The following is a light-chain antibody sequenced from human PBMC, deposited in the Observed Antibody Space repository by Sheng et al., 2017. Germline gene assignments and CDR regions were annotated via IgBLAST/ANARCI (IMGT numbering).Light chain of an antibody. V-gene: IGKV3-20*01. Sequence: EIVLTQSPGTLSLSPGESATLSCRASQSVSSSSLAWYQQIPGQAPRLLIYGASSRATGIPDRFSGSGSGTDFTLTISRLEPEDFVVYYCQQYSDSITFGQGTRLDIK. CDR3: QQYSDSIT. J-gene: IGKJ5*01. CDR2: GAS. CDR1: QSVSSSS.